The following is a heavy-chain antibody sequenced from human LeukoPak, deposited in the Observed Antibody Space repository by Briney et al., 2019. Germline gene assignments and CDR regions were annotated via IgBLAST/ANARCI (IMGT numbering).Heavy chain of an antibody. D-gene: IGHD2-15*01. CDR1: GVSISSYY. CDR3: ARAPGYCSGGSCYDY. CDR2: IYYSGST. J-gene: IGHJ4*02. Sequence: SETLSLTCTVSGVSISSYYWSWIRQPPGKGLEWIGYIYYSGSTNYNPSLKSRVTISVDTSKNQFSLKLSSVTAADTAVYYCARAPGYCSGGSCYDYWGQGTLVTVSS. V-gene: IGHV4-59*01.